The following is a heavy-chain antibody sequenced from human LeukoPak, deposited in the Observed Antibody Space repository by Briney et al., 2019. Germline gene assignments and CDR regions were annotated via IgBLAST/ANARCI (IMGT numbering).Heavy chain of an antibody. CDR1: GFTVSSNY. D-gene: IGHD2-21*01. J-gene: IGHJ4*02. CDR2: INTGVRSA. CDR3: ARETLNCGGDCFDY. V-gene: IGHV3-11*04. Sequence: GGSLRLSCAASGFTVSSNYMSWVRQAPGKGLEWISYINTGVRSAYYAGSVKGRFTISRDDANSAVHLEMNSLRAEDTAIYYCARETLNCGGDCFDYWGQGALVTVST.